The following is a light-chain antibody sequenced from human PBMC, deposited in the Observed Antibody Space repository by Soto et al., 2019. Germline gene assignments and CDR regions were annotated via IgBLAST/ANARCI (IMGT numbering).Light chain of an antibody. Sequence: DIVLTQSPGTLSLSPGERATLSCKASETVSGNYLAWLQQKPGQAPRLLIYGASYRATGIPDRFSGSGSGTDFTLTISRLETEDFAVYFCHQYSSSLTHTFGQGTKLEIK. CDR1: ETVSGNY. J-gene: IGKJ2*01. CDR3: HQYSSSLTHT. V-gene: IGKV3-20*01. CDR2: GAS.